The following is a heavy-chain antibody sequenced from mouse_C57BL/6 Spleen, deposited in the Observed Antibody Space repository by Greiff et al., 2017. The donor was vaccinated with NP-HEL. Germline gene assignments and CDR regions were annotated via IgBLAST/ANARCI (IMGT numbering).Heavy chain of an antibody. V-gene: IGHV7-3*01. CDR1: GFTFTDYY. J-gene: IGHJ3*01. CDR2: IRNKANGYTT. Sequence: EVKVVESGGGLVQPGGSLSLSCAASGFTFTDYYMSWVRQPPGKALEWLGFIRNKANGYTTEYSASVKGRFTISRDNSQSILYLQRNALRAEDSATYYCARYSSYWAWFADWGKGTLVTVSA. CDR3: ARYSSYWAWFAD. D-gene: IGHD1-1*01.